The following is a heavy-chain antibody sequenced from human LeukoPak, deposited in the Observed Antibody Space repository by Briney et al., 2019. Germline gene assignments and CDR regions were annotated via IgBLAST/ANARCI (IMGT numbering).Heavy chain of an antibody. CDR1: GGTFSSYA. V-gene: IGHV1-69*13. J-gene: IGHJ4*02. Sequence: SSVKVSCKTSGGTFSSYAINWVRQAPGQGLEWVGGIIPIFGPPNYAQRFQGRVAITADESTSTAYLELSSLRSEDTGAYYCARSRGGNFCGTFWDCWGQGTVVTVSS. D-gene: IGHD1-7*01. CDR3: ARSRGGNFCGTFWDC. CDR2: IIPIFGPP.